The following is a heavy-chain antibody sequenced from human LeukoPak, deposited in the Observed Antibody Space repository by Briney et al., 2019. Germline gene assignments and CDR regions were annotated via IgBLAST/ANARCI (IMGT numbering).Heavy chain of an antibody. D-gene: IGHD3-10*01. CDR3: ARERGMVGYDY. CDR2: IWYDGSNK. J-gene: IGHJ4*02. Sequence: SGGSLRLSCAASGFTLSSYGMHWVRQAPGKGLEWVAVIWYDGSNKYYADSVKGRFTISRDNSKNTLYLQMNSLRAEDTAVYYCARERGMVGYDYWGQGTLVTVSS. CDR1: GFTLSSYG. V-gene: IGHV3-33*01.